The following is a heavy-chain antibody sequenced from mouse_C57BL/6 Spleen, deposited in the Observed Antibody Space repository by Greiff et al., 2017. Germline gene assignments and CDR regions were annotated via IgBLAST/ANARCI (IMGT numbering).Heavy chain of an antibody. J-gene: IGHJ2*01. Sequence: EVKLQESGGGLVQPGGSMKLSCVASGFTFSNYWMNWVRQSPEKGLEWVAQIRLKSDNYATHYAESVKGRFTISRDDSKSSVYLQRNNLRAEDTGIYYCTGEGTTVFDYWGQGTTLTVSS. CDR1: GFTFSNYW. D-gene: IGHD1-1*01. CDR2: IRLKSDNYAT. CDR3: TGEGTTVFDY. V-gene: IGHV6-3*01.